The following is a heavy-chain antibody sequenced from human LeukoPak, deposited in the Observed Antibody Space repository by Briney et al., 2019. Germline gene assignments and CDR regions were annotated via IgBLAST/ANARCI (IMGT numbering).Heavy chain of an antibody. CDR1: GYTFTDYY. D-gene: IGHD2-21*02. Sequence: ASVKVSSKASGYTFTDYYIHWVRRAPGQGLEWMGWINPNSGGTNYAQKFQVRVTITKDTSIRAAYMELSRLRSDDTAVYYCARANCGGDCPFNYWGQGTQVTVSS. CDR2: INPNSGGT. CDR3: ARANCGGDCPFNY. J-gene: IGHJ4*02. V-gene: IGHV1-2*02.